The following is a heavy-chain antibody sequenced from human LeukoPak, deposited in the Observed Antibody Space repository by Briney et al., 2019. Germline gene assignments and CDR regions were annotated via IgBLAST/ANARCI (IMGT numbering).Heavy chain of an antibody. CDR3: ARGGVVTAKGPFDY. Sequence: SGGSLRLSCAASGFTFSSYSMNWVRQAPGKGLEWVSSISSSSSYIYYADSVKGRFTISRDNAKNSLYLQMNSLRAEDTALYYCARGGVVTAKGPFDYWGQGTLVTVSS. V-gene: IGHV3-21*04. J-gene: IGHJ4*02. CDR2: ISSSSSYI. D-gene: IGHD2-21*02. CDR1: GFTFSSYS.